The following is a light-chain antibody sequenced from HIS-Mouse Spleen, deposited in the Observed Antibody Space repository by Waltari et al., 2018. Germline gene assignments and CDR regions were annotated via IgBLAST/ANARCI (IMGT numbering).Light chain of an antibody. CDR3: YSTDSSGNHRV. CDR2: EDS. J-gene: IGLJ2*01. CDR1: ALPQPY. V-gene: IGLV3-10*01. Sequence: SYELPQPPSVSVSPGQTARITCSGDALPQPYAYWYQQKSGQAPVLVIYEDSKRPSGIPERFSGSSSGTMATLTISGAQVEDEADYYCYSTDSSGNHRVFGGGTKLTVL.